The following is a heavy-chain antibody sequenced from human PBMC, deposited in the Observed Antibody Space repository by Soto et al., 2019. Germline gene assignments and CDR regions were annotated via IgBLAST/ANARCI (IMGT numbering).Heavy chain of an antibody. D-gene: IGHD6-13*01. CDR2: ISYDGSNK. Sequence: GGSLRLSCAASGFTFSSYAMHWVRQAPGKGLEWVAVISYDGSNKYYADSVKGRFTISRDNSKNTLYLQMNSLRAEDTAVYYCARAGGAAAGTGARFDYWGQGTLVTVSS. J-gene: IGHJ4*02. CDR3: ARAGGAAAGTGARFDY. CDR1: GFTFSSYA. V-gene: IGHV3-30-3*01.